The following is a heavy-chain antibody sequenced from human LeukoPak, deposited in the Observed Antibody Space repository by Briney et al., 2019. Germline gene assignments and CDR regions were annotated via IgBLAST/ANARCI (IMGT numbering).Heavy chain of an antibody. CDR2: ISYDGNNK. V-gene: IGHV3-30*04. D-gene: IGHD2-15*01. Sequence: GGSLRLSCAASGFTFSSHALHWVRQAPGKGLEWVAIISYDGNNKYYADSVKGRFTISRDNSKNTLYLQMNSLRAEDTAVYYCARSRLPRAEYLQHWGQGTLVTVSS. CDR3: ARSRLPRAEYLQH. J-gene: IGHJ1*01. CDR1: GFTFSSHA.